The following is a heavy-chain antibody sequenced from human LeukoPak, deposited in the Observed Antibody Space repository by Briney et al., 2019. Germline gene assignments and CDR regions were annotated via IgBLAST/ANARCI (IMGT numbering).Heavy chain of an antibody. D-gene: IGHD5-18*01. V-gene: IGHV3-15*01. CDR2: IKSKSAGGTT. CDR3: VTPPD. J-gene: IGHJ4*02. Sequence: GSLRLSCDASGIPISDAWMSWVRQAPGKGLEWVGRIKSKSAGGTTDHAAPVKGRFTISRDDSKNTLYLQMNSLTIEDTAVYYCVTPPDWGQGTLVTVSS. CDR1: GIPISDAW.